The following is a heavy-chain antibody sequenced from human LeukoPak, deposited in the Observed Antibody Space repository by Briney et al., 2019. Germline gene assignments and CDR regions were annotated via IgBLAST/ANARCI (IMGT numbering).Heavy chain of an antibody. CDR3: HDANSGY. Sequence: GGSLRLSCTASGFTFGENAMSWFRQAPGKGLEWVSFIRGKAYGETTEYAASVKGRFTISRDDSKSIAYLQMNSLKTEDTAVYHCHDANSGYWGQGTLVTVSS. V-gene: IGHV3-49*03. CDR1: GFTFGENA. J-gene: IGHJ4*02. CDR2: IRGKAYGETT. D-gene: IGHD6-25*01.